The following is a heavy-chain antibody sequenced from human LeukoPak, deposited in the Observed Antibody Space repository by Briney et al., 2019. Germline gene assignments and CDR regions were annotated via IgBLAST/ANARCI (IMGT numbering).Heavy chain of an antibody. Sequence: PGGSLRLSCAASGFPFSSYSMHWVRQAPGKGLEYVSTIVSNGGSTYYANSVKDRFTISRDNSKNTLYLQMGSLRAEDMAVYYCARGKGRYPIDYWGQGTLVTVSS. D-gene: IGHD2-2*02. CDR2: IVSNGGST. V-gene: IGHV3-64*01. CDR1: GFPFSSYS. CDR3: ARGKGRYPIDY. J-gene: IGHJ4*02.